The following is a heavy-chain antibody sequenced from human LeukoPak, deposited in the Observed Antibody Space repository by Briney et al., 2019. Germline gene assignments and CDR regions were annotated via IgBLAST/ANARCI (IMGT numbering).Heavy chain of an antibody. Sequence: GGSLRLSCTASGFTFSASWMSWVRQAPGKGLEWVANIKEDGNEKCYVDSVKGRFTISRDNAKNSLYLQMNSLRAEDTAVYYCARDRWFGESFRLNYGMDVWGKGTTVTVSS. D-gene: IGHD3-10*01. CDR3: ARDRWFGESFRLNYGMDV. CDR1: GFTFSASW. J-gene: IGHJ6*04. CDR2: IKEDGNEK. V-gene: IGHV3-7*01.